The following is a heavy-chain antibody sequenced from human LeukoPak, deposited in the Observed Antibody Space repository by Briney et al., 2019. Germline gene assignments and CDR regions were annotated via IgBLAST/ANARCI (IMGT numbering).Heavy chain of an antibody. D-gene: IGHD2-2*01. CDR1: GGSIRSYY. CDR2: IYYSGST. CDR3: AKTGGCSRTTCYAGWFDP. V-gene: IGHV4-59*01. J-gene: IGHJ5*02. Sequence: SETLSLTCTVSGGSIRSYYWSWIRQPPGKGLEWIGYIYYSGSTNYNPSLKSRVTISVDTSKNQFSLKLSSVTAADTAFYYCAKTGGCSRTTCYAGWFDPWGQGTLVTVSS.